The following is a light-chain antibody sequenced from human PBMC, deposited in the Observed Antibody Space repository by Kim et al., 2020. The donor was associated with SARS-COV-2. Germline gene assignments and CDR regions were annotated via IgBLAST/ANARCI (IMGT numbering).Light chain of an antibody. CDR3: QTWGTGIRV. CDR1: SGHSRYA. J-gene: IGLJ3*02. V-gene: IGLV4-69*01. Sequence: SVKPTCTLSSGHSRYAIAWHQQQPEKGPRYLMKLNSDGSHSKGDGIPDLFSGSSSGAERYLTISSLQSEDEADYYCQTWGTGIRVFGGGTKLTVL. CDR2: LNSDGSH.